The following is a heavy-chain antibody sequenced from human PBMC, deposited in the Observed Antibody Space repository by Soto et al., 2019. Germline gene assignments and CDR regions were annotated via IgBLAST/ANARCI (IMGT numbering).Heavy chain of an antibody. J-gene: IGHJ4*02. CDR2: ISYDGSNK. Sequence: VGSLRLSCAASGFPFSSYGMHRVRQAPGKGLEWVAVISYDGSNKYYADSVKGRFTISRDNSKNTLYLQMNSLRAEDTAVYYCAKGRFGVVIIPFPPYDYWGQGTLVTVSS. V-gene: IGHV3-30*18. D-gene: IGHD3-3*01. CDR3: AKGRFGVVIIPFPPYDY. CDR1: GFPFSSYG.